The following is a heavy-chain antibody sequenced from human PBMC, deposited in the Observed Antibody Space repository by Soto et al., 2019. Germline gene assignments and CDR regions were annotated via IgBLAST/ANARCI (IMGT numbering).Heavy chain of an antibody. CDR3: TRWNYAMDV. CDR2: ISQDGGAR. V-gene: IGHV3-7*03. J-gene: IGHJ6*02. CDR1: GFIFSSYY. Sequence: EMQLVESGGGLVQPGGSLRLSCAASGFIFSSYYMTWVRQAPGKGLEWVAHISQDGGARYYVDSVKDRFIISRDNSKNSVYLRLNTLSAEDTAVYRCTRWNYAMDVWGQGTTVTVS.